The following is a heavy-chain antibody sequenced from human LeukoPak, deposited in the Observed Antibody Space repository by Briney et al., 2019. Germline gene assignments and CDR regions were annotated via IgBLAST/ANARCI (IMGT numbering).Heavy chain of an antibody. CDR2: IWFDGTYE. D-gene: IGHD4-17*01. CDR3: AKERDYAEDMDV. CDR1: GFTFSSYG. V-gene: IGHV3-33*06. J-gene: IGHJ6*03. Sequence: GGSLRLSCAASGFTFSSYGMHWVRQAPGKGLEWVALIWFDGTYEYYADSVKGRFTNSRDNSNKTLYLQMNSPRAEDTAVYYCAKERDYAEDMDVWGKGTTVTVSS.